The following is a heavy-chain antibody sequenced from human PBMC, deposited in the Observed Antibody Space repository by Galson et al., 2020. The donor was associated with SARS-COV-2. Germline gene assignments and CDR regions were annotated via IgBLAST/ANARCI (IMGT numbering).Heavy chain of an antibody. Sequence: PGGSLRLSCAASGFTFDDYAMHWVRQAPGKGLEWVSGISWNSGSIGYADSVKGRFTISRDNAKNSLYLQMNSLRAEDTALYYCAKISYYDSSGVDYWGQGTLVTVSS. CDR1: GFTFDDYA. J-gene: IGHJ4*02. V-gene: IGHV3-9*01. CDR2: ISWNSGSI. CDR3: AKISYYDSSGVDY. D-gene: IGHD3-22*01.